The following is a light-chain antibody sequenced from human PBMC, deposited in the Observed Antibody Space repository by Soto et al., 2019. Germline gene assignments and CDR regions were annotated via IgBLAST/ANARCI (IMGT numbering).Light chain of an antibody. CDR3: QQYGSPPGT. CDR2: GAS. V-gene: IGKV3-20*01. J-gene: IGKJ1*01. Sequence: EIVLTQSPGTLSLSPGERATLSCRASQSVSSSYLAWYQQKPGQAPRLLIYGASSRATGIPDRFSGSGSGTDITLTISRLVPEDCAVYYCQQYGSPPGTFGQGTKVETK. CDR1: QSVSSSY.